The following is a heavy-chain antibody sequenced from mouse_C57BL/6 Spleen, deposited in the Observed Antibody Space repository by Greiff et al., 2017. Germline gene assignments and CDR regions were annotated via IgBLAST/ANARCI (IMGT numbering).Heavy chain of an antibody. CDR2: IYPGDGDT. Sequence: QVQLQQSGAELVKPGASVKISCKASGYAFSSYWMHWVKQRPGKGLEWIGQIYPGDGDTNYNGKFKGKATLTADKSSSTAYMQLSSLTSEDSAVYFCARRDDYSNLYAMDDWGQGTSVTVSS. J-gene: IGHJ4*01. CDR3: ARRDDYSNLYAMDD. V-gene: IGHV1-80*01. CDR1: GYAFSSYW. D-gene: IGHD2-5*01.